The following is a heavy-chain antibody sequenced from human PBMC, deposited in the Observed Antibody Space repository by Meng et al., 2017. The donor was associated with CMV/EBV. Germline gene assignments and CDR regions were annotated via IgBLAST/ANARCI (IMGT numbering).Heavy chain of an antibody. CDR3: AKVGAVAGSYESPFGY. J-gene: IGHJ4*02. CDR2: ISGSGGST. V-gene: IGHV3-23*01. CDR1: GFTFSSYA. D-gene: IGHD1-26*01. Sequence: GESLKISCAASGFTFSSYAMSWVRQAPGKGLEWVSAISGSGGSTYYADSVKGRFTISRDNSKNTLYLQMNSLRAEDTAVYYCAKVGAVAGSYESPFGYWGQGTLVTSPQ.